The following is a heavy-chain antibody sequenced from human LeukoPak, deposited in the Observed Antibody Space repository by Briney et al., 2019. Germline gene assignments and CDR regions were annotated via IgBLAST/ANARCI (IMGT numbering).Heavy chain of an antibody. V-gene: IGHV3-33*01. CDR3: ARDGTVTAGPFDP. D-gene: IGHD4-11*01. Sequence: PGGSLRLSCAAPGLTFSSFGMHWLRQAPGKGPEWVAFIWYDGSNKYYADSVKGRFTISRDNSKNTLYLQMNSLRAEDTAVYYCARDGTVTAGPFDPWGRGTLVTVSS. CDR2: IWYDGSNK. CDR1: GLTFSSFG. J-gene: IGHJ5*02.